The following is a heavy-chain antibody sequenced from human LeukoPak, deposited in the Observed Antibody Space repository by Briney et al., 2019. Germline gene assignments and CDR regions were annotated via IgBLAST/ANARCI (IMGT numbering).Heavy chain of an antibody. D-gene: IGHD1-26*01. CDR1: GGSISSYY. CDR2: IYYSGST. CDR3: ARDRVGGATAAFDI. V-gene: IGHV4-59*13. Sequence: SETLSLTCTVSGGSISSYYWSWIRQPPGKGLEWIGFIYYSGSTNYNPSLKSRVAISVDRSKNQFSLKLSSVTAADTAVYYCARDRVGGATAAFDIWGQGTMVTASS. J-gene: IGHJ3*02.